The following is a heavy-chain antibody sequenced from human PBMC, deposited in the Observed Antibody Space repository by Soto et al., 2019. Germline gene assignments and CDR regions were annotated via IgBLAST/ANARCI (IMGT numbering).Heavy chain of an antibody. CDR2: VYYSGST. CDR3: ARNYQLLFSSANWFDP. J-gene: IGHJ5*02. D-gene: IGHD2-2*01. CDR1: GGSVSSSSYY. Sequence: SETLSLTCTVSGGSVSSSSYYWGWVRQPPGKGLEWIGSVYYSGSTYYNPSLKSRVTISVDTSKNQFSLKLSSVTTADTAVYYCARNYQLLFSSANWFDPWGQGTLVTVSS. V-gene: IGHV4-39*07.